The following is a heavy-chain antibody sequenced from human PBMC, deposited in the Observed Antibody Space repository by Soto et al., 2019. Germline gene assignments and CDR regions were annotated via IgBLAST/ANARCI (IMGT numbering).Heavy chain of an antibody. D-gene: IGHD1-1*01. Sequence: QVHLVQSGAEVREPGASVKISCKASGFTFTTHPIHWVRQAPDQRLEWMGWINPGNGYSDYSQKFQGRVTFTRDTSANTAYMELNSLRAGDTALYYCASRPGLDTGPFDYWGQGTLVTVSS. CDR1: GFTFTTHP. J-gene: IGHJ4*02. CDR3: ASRPGLDTGPFDY. V-gene: IGHV1-3*01. CDR2: INPGNGYS.